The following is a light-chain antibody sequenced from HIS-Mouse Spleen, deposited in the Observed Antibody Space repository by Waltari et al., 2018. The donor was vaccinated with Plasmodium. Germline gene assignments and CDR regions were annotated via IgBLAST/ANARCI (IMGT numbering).Light chain of an antibody. CDR3: QQYNSYSYT. CDR2: KSS. V-gene: IGKV1-5*03. J-gene: IGKJ2*01. CDR1: QCISSG. Sequence: DIQMTQSPSTLSASVGDRVTITCRASQCISSGLAWYQQKQGKAPKLLIYKSSSLESGVPSRFSGSGSVTEFTLTISSLQPDDFATYYCQQYNSYSYTFGQGTKLEIK.